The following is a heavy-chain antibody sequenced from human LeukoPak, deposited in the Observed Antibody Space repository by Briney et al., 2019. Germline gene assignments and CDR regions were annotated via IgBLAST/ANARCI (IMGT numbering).Heavy chain of an antibody. CDR1: GFTFSSYG. CDR3: AKGPATYDFWSGYHGY. V-gene: IGHV3-30*02. CDR2: IRYDGSNK. Sequence: GGSLRLSCAASGFTFSSYGMHWVRQAPGKGLEWVAFIRYDGSNKYYADSVKGRFTISRDNSKNTLYLQMNSLRAEDTAVYYCAKGPATYDFWSGYHGYWGQGTLVTVSS. D-gene: IGHD3-3*01. J-gene: IGHJ4*02.